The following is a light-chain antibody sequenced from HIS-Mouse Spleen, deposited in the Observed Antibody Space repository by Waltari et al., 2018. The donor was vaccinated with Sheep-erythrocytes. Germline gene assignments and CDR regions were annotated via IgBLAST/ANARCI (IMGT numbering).Light chain of an antibody. Sequence: SYVLTQPPSVSVAPGKTARITCGGNNIGSKSVHWYQQKPGQAPVLVVYEDSDRPSGIPERFSGSNSGNTATLTISRVEAGDEADYYCQVWKVFGGGTKLTVL. CDR2: EDS. CDR3: QVWKV. J-gene: IGLJ2*01. CDR1: NIGSKS. V-gene: IGLV3-21*03.